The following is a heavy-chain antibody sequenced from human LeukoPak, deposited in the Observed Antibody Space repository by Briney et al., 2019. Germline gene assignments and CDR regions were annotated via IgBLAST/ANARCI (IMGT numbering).Heavy chain of an antibody. CDR1: GFTFSSYW. J-gene: IGHJ6*03. CDR2: IKQDGSEK. CDR3: AKGAFRDQVQGYYYMDV. D-gene: IGHD3-10*01. V-gene: IGHV3-7*01. Sequence: GGSLRLSCAASGFTFSSYWMSWVRQAPGKGLEWVANIKQDGSEKYYVDSVKGRFIISRDNAKNSLYLQMNSLRVEDTAVYYCAKGAFRDQVQGYYYMDVWGKGTTVTVSS.